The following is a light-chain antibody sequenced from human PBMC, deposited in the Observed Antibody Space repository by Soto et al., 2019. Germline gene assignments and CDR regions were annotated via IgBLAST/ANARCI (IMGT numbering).Light chain of an antibody. Sequence: DIQMTQSPSSLSASVEDRVIITCRASQSISNHLNWYQQKPGKAPKLLIFAASSLQSGVPSRFSGSRSGTDFTLTISSLQPEDFATYYCQQSYSTLQITFGQGTRLEI. CDR2: AAS. CDR1: QSISNH. J-gene: IGKJ5*01. V-gene: IGKV1-39*01. CDR3: QQSYSTLQIT.